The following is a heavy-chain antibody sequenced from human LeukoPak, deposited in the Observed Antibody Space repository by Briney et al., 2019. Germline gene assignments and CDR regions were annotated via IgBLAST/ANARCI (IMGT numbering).Heavy chain of an antibody. V-gene: IGHV3-48*03. CDR2: ISSSGSTK. J-gene: IGHJ4*02. CDR1: GFTFSSYE. CDR3: ARIREYDYVWGSYVY. Sequence: GGSLRLSCAASGFTFSSYEMNWVRQAPGKGLEWVSYISSSGSTKYYADSVKGRFTISRDNAKNSLYLQMNSLRAEDTAVYYCARIREYDYVWGSYVYWGQGTLVTVSS. D-gene: IGHD3-16*01.